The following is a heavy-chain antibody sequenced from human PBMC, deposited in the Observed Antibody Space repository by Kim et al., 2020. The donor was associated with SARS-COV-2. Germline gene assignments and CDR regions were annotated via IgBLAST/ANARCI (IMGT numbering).Heavy chain of an antibody. CDR3: ARTASGVVVPAAIPPSPYNWFDP. CDR1: GGSFSGYY. V-gene: IGHV4-34*01. CDR2: INHSGST. J-gene: IGHJ5*02. Sequence: SETLSLTCAVYGGSFSGYYRRWIRKPPGKGLEWIGEINHSGSTNYNPSLKSRVTISVDTSKNQFSLKLSSVTAEDTAVYYCARTASGVVVPAAIPPSPYNWFDPWGQGTLVTVSS. D-gene: IGHD2-2*02.